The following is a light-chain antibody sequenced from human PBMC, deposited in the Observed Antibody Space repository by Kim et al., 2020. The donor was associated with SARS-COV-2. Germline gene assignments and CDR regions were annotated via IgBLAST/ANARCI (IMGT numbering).Light chain of an antibody. J-gene: IGLJ1*01. CDR2: QDN. CDR3: QAWDSSTHYV. Sequence: SYELTQPPSVSVSPGQTASITCSGDKLGDKYACWYQQKPGQSPVLVIYQDNKRPSGIPERFSASSSGNTATLTITGTQAMDEADYYCQAWDSSTHYVFGT. CDR1: KLGDKY. V-gene: IGLV3-1*01.